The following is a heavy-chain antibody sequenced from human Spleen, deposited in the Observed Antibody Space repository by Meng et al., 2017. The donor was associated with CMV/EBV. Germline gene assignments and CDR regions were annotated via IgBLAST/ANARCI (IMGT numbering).Heavy chain of an antibody. Sequence: GESLKISCAASQFTFSSNWIHWVRQAPGKGLVWVSRINSDGTSTIYADSVKGRFTISRDNGKKTVYLQMNSLRAEDTAVYYCARDWSYYYYYYYGMDVWGQGTTVTVSS. CDR2: INSDGTST. CDR3: ARDWSYYYYYYYGMDV. V-gene: IGHV3-74*01. J-gene: IGHJ6*02. D-gene: IGHD1-26*01. CDR1: QFTFSSNW.